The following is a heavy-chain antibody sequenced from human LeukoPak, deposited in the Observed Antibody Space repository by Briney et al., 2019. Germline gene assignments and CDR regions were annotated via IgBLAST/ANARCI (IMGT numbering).Heavy chain of an antibody. CDR2: IYTSGST. CDR1: GGSISSGSYY. D-gene: IGHD3-22*01. Sequence: SETLSLTCTVSGGSISSGSYYWSWIRQPAGKGLEWIGRIYTSGSTNYNPSLKSRVTMSVDTSKNQFSLKLSSVTAADTAVYYCARTPSGYYSRYYYYYMDVWGKGTTVTVSS. CDR3: ARTPSGYYSRYYYYYMDV. J-gene: IGHJ6*03. V-gene: IGHV4-61*02.